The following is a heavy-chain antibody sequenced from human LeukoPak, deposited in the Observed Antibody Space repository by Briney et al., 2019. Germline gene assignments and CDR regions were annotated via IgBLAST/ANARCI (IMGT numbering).Heavy chain of an antibody. Sequence: SETLSLTCTVSGGPISSYYWSWVRQPPGKGLEWIGYVYYTGNTNYNPSLKSRVTMSVDTPKNQFTLKLSSVTAADTAVYYCARGYCNSGSCFDFWGQGTRVTASS. CDR1: GGPISSYY. CDR3: ARGYCNSGSCFDF. D-gene: IGHD1-26*01. V-gene: IGHV4-59*01. J-gene: IGHJ4*02. CDR2: VYYTGNT.